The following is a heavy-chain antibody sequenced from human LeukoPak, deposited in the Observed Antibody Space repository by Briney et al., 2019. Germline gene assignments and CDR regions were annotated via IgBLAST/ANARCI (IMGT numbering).Heavy chain of an antibody. CDR1: GGSISSGGYS. V-gene: IGHV4-30-2*01. Sequence: SETLSLTCAVSGGSISSGGYSWSWIRQPPGKGLEWIGYIYHSGSTYYNPSLKSRVTIPVDRSKNQFSLKLSSVTAADTAVYYCARARITMVRGVMVDYWDQGTLVTVSS. CDR3: ARARITMVRGVMVDY. CDR2: IYHSGST. J-gene: IGHJ4*02. D-gene: IGHD3-10*01.